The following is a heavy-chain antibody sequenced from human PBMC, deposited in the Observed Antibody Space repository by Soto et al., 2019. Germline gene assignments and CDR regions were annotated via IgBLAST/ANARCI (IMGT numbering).Heavy chain of an antibody. D-gene: IGHD2-2*01. CDR1: GFTFSSYG. J-gene: IGHJ5*02. Sequence: QVQLVESRGGVVQPGRSLRLSCAASGFTFSSYGMHWVRQAPGKGLEWVAVIWYDGSNKYYADSVKGRFTISRDNSKNTLYLQMNSLRAEDTAVYYCARDQVPAAINWFDPWGQGTLVTVSS. V-gene: IGHV3-33*01. CDR3: ARDQVPAAINWFDP. CDR2: IWYDGSNK.